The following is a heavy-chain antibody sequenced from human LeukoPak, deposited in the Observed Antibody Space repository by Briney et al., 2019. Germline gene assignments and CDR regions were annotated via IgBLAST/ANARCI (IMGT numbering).Heavy chain of an antibody. CDR1: GDSVSSNSGA. J-gene: IGHJ4*02. Sequence: KVSQTLSLTCAIFGDSVSSNSGAWNWIRQSPSRGLEWLGRAYYRSQWYNDYAFSVKGRIAINADTSKNHFSLQLNSVTPEDTAVYYCAREEAGTYGFQYWGQGTLVTVSS. D-gene: IGHD3-10*01. CDR2: AYYRSQWYN. CDR3: AREEAGTYGFQY. V-gene: IGHV6-1*01.